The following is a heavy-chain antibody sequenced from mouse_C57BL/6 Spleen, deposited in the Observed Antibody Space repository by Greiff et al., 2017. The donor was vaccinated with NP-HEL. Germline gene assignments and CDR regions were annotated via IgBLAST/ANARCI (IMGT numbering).Heavy chain of an antibody. V-gene: IGHV5-12*01. CDR2: ISNGGGST. CDR3: ARHYYGSSYAMDY. D-gene: IGHD1-1*01. J-gene: IGHJ4*01. CDR1: GFTFSDYY. Sequence: EVQLVESGGGLVQPGGSLKLSCAASGFTFSDYYMYWVRQTPEKRLEWVAYISNGGGSTYYPDTVKGRFTISRDNAKNTLYLQMSRLKSEDTAMYYCARHYYGSSYAMDYWGQGTSVTVS.